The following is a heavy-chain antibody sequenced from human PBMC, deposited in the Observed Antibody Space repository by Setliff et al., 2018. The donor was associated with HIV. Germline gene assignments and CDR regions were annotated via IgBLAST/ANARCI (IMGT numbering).Heavy chain of an antibody. D-gene: IGHD5-12*01. V-gene: IGHV4-59*11. CDR2: VYYSGDT. CDR1: RGSINSHY. J-gene: IGHJ6*03. CDR3: ARGPATSGLGYYMDI. Sequence: PSETLSLTCTVSRGSINSHYWTWIRQPPGMGLEWIGFVYYSGDTNYNPSLKSRVSISLDTSKSQFSLKLTSSSAADTAVYYCARGPATSGLGYYMDIWGKGTTVTVSS.